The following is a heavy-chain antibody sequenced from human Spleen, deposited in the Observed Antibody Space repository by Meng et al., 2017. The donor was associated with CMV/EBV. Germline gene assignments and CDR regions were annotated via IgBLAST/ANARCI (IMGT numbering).Heavy chain of an antibody. CDR2: IKQDGSEK. Sequence: GESLKISCAASGFTFSSYWMSWVRQAPGKGLEWVANIKQDGSEKYYVDSVKGRFTISRDNAKNSLYLQMNSLRAEDTAVYYCARERRGAFDIWGQGTMVTVSS. CDR1: GFTFSSYW. V-gene: IGHV3-7*01. CDR3: ARERRGAFDI. J-gene: IGHJ3*02.